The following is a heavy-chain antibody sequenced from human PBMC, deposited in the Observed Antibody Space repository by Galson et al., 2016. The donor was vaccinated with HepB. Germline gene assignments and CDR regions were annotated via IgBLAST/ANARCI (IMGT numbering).Heavy chain of an antibody. Sequence: SETLSLTCTVSGVPVRTFYWSWVRHPPGKGLEWLGYISYSGTADYNPSLKSRVTISMDKSKNQVSLKLNSTTAADTALYYCARNDVLQVFHGMDVWGPGTTVTVSS. CDR3: ARNDVLQVFHGMDV. V-gene: IGHV4-59*02. CDR1: GVPVRTFY. J-gene: IGHJ6*02. D-gene: IGHD4-11*01. CDR2: ISYSGTA.